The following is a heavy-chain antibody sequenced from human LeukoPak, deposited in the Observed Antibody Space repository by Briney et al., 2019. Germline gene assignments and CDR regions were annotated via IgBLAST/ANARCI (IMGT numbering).Heavy chain of an antibody. V-gene: IGHV1-18*01. CDR1: GYTFTSYG. J-gene: IGHJ4*02. D-gene: IGHD5-12*01. Sequence: ASVKVSCKASGYTFTSYGISWVRQAPGQGLEWMGWISAYNGNTNYAQKLQGRVTMTTDTSTSTAYMELRSLRSDDTAVYYCARKKYSGDDLWSYFDYWGQGTLVTVSS. CDR3: ARKKYSGDDLWSYFDY. CDR2: ISAYNGNT.